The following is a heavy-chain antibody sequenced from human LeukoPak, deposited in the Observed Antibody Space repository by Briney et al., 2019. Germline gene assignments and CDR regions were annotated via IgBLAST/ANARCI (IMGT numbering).Heavy chain of an antibody. CDR1: GGSFSGYY. Sequence: SETLSLTCAVYGGSFSGYYWSWIRQPPGKGLEWIGEINHSGSTDYNPSLKSQVTISVDTSKNQFSLKLSSVTAADTAVYYCARAIRGVYPKYVQHWGQGTLVTVSS. CDR2: INHSGST. CDR3: ARAIRGVYPKYVQH. J-gene: IGHJ1*01. V-gene: IGHV4-34*01. D-gene: IGHD6-13*01.